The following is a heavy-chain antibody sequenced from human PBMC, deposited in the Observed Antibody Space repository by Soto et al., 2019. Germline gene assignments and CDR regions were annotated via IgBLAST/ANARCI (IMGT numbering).Heavy chain of an antibody. CDR2: ISSGRSYI. CDR1: GFTFSSYS. CDR3: ARDHYGSSGFYNIFFYYYGLDV. V-gene: IGHV3-21*01. D-gene: IGHD3-22*01. J-gene: IGHJ6*02. Sequence: EVQLVESGGGLVKAGGSLRLSCSASGFTFSSYSMNWVRQAPGKGLEWVSSISSGRSYIYYADSVKGRFTISRDNAKKSQYLKKNRLRAEGTAFYYWARDHYGSSGFYNIFFYYYGLDVWGPGTTVTVS.